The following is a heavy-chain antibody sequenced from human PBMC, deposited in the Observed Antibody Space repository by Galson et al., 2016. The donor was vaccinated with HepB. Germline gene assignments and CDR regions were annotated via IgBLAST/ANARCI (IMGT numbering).Heavy chain of an antibody. D-gene: IGHD2-15*01. CDR1: GFSLPTNGVG. CDR2: IYWDDDR. J-gene: IGHJ4*02. CDR3: AHRRLFTVLDTPSFDY. V-gene: IGHV2-5*02. Sequence: PALVKPPQTLTLTCTFSGFSLPTNGVGVAWIRQPPGKALEWLALIYWDDDRRYSPSLKTRLTVTKDASKNQVVLTMTNMDPGDTATYFCAHRRLFTVLDTPSFDYWGQGTLVTVSS.